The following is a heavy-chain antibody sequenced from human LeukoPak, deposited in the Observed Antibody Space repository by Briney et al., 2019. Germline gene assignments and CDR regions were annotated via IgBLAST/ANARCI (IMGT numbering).Heavy chain of an antibody. J-gene: IGHJ3*02. CDR1: GFTFSSYG. CDR3: AKDQTTVTTDAFDI. Sequence: GGSLRLSCAASGFTFSSYGMHWVRQAPGKGLEWVAFIRYDGSNKYYADSVKGRFTISRDNSKNTLYLQMNSLRAEDTAVYYCAKDQTTVTTDAFDIWGQGTMVTVSS. CDR2: IRYDGSNK. D-gene: IGHD4-17*01. V-gene: IGHV3-30*02.